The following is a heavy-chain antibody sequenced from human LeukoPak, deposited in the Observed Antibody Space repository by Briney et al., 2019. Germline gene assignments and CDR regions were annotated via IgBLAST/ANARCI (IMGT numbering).Heavy chain of an antibody. Sequence: GASVKVSCKASGYTFTSYGISWVRQAPGQGLEWMGWISAYNGNTNYAQKLQGRVTMTTDTSTSTAYMELRSLRSDDTAVYYCARVRGCSSTSCHAAPYYYYYYMDVWGKGTTVTVSS. D-gene: IGHD2-2*01. CDR3: ARVRGCSSTSCHAAPYYYYYYMDV. V-gene: IGHV1-18*01. CDR2: ISAYNGNT. J-gene: IGHJ6*03. CDR1: GYTFTSYG.